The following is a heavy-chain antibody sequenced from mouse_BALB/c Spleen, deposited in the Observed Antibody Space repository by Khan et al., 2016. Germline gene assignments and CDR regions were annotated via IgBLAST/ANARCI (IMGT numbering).Heavy chain of an antibody. Sequence: EVELVESGGGLVKPGGSLKLSCAASGFTFSSYAMSWVRQTPEKRLEWVASISSGGSTYYPDSVKGRFTISRDNARNILNLQMSSLRAEDTAMYYCAREYYGNYGDYFDYWGQGTTLTVSS. CDR2: ISSGGST. J-gene: IGHJ2*01. CDR1: GFTFSSYA. CDR3: AREYYGNYGDYFDY. V-gene: IGHV5-6-5*01. D-gene: IGHD2-1*01.